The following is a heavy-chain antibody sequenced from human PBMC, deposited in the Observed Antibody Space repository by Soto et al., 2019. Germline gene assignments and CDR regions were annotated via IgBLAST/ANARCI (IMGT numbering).Heavy chain of an antibody. J-gene: IGHJ4*02. CDR1: GDSISTADYY. Sequence: SETLSLTCTVSGDSISTADYYWNWIRQPPGKGLEWIGYIYYSGNTYYIPSLKSRVTISVDTSKNQFSLKLSSVTAADTAVYYCVRGRILRLRFGDFDSWGQGTLVTGSS. V-gene: IGHV4-30-4*01. CDR3: VRGRILRLRFGDFDS. D-gene: IGHD5-12*01. CDR2: IYYSGNT.